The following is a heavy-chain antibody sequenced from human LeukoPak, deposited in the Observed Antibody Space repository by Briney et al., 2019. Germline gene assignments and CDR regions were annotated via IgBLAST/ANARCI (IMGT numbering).Heavy chain of an antibody. J-gene: IGHJ4*02. CDR1: GFTFSSYG. CDR3: AKDRERYYYDSSGYIDY. CDR2: ISGSGGST. V-gene: IGHV3-23*01. D-gene: IGHD3-22*01. Sequence: QPGGTLRLSCAASGFTFSSYGMSWVRQAPGKGLEWVSAISGSGGSTYYADSVKGRFTISRDNSKNTLYLQMNSLRAEDTAVYYCAKDRERYYYDSSGYIDYWGQGTLVTVSS.